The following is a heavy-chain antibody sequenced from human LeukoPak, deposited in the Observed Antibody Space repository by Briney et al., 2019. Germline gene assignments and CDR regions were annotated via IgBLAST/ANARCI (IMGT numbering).Heavy chain of an antibody. J-gene: IGHJ4*02. Sequence: TGGSLRLSCAASGFPFSDSWMNWVRQAPGKGPEWVAIIKQDGSEKFYVDSVKGRFTISRDNAKNTLYLQMNSLRAEDTAVYYCAKERSSGWSDYFDYWGQGTLVTVSS. CDR3: AKERSSGWSDYFDY. D-gene: IGHD6-19*01. CDR1: GFPFSDSW. V-gene: IGHV3-7*01. CDR2: IKQDGSEK.